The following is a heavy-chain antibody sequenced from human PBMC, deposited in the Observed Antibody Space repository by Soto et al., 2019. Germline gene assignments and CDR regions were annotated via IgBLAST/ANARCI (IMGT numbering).Heavy chain of an antibody. CDR3: ARGRTIFGVVIRFDP. CDR2: IYYSGST. CDR1: GGSISSYY. V-gene: IGHV4-59*01. J-gene: IGHJ5*02. Sequence: SETLSLTCTVSGGSISSYYWSWIRQPPGKGLEWIGYIYYSGSTNYNPSLKSRVTISVDTSKNQFSLKLSSVTAADTAVYYCARGRTIFGVVIRFDPWGQGTLVTVSS. D-gene: IGHD3-3*01.